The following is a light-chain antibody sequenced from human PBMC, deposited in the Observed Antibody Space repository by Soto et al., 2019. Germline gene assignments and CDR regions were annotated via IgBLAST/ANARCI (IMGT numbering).Light chain of an antibody. CDR1: QSVLYSSNNKNC. Sequence: DIVMTQSPDSLAVSLGERATINCKSGQSVLYSSNNKNCLAWYQQKPGQPPKLLIYWASTRESGVPDRFSGSGSGTDFTLTISSLQAADVAVYYCQQYYSTPYPFGQGTKLEIK. V-gene: IGKV4-1*01. CDR3: QQYYSTPYP. J-gene: IGKJ2*01. CDR2: WAS.